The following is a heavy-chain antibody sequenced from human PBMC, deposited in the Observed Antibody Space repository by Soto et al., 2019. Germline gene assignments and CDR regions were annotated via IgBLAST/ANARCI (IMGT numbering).Heavy chain of an antibody. J-gene: IGHJ4*02. CDR2: ISSTTNYI. CDR3: ARESEDLTSNFDY. CDR1: GVTFTRYS. V-gene: IGHV3-21*06. Sequence: PVASLSVSCAASGVTFTRYSMNWVRQAPGKGLEWVSSISSTTNYIYYGDSMKGRFTISIDNGKNSLYLEIHSLRAEDTAVYYCARESEDLTSNFDYWGQGTLVTV.